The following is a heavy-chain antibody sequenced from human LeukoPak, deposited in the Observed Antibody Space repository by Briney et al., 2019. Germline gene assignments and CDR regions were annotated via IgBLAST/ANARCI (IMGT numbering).Heavy chain of an antibody. CDR3: ARSGWAYYDFWSGYYNNWFDP. V-gene: IGHV1-2*06. J-gene: IGHJ5*02. CDR2: INPNSGGT. D-gene: IGHD3-3*01. CDR1: GYTFTSYG. Sequence: ASVKVSCKASGYTFTSYGISWVRQAPGQGLEWMGRINPNSGGTNYAQKFQGRVTMTRDTSISTAYMELSRLRSDDTAVYYCARSGWAYYDFWSGYYNNWFDPWGQGTLVTVSS.